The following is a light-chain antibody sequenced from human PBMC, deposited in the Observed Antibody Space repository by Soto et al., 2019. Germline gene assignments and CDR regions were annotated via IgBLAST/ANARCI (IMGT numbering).Light chain of an antibody. CDR3: SSYTSSSTLMV. V-gene: IGLV2-14*01. Sequence: QSALTQPASVSGSPGQSITISCTGTSSYVGGYNYVSWYQQHPGKATKLMIYDVSNRPSGVSNRFSGSKSGHTAALTSSGLQAEYEADYYCSSYTSSSTLMVFGGGTKLTVL. J-gene: IGLJ2*01. CDR2: DVS. CDR1: SSYVGGYNY.